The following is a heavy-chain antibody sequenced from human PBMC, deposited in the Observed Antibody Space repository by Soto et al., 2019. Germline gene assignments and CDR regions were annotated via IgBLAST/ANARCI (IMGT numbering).Heavy chain of an antibody. J-gene: IGHJ6*02. D-gene: IGHD4-17*01. V-gene: IGHV3-30*18. Sequence: GPLRLSCAASGFTFSSYGMHWVRQAPGKGLEWVAVISYDGSNKYYADSVKGRFTISRDNSKNTLYLQMNSLRAEDTAVYYCAKEGGTVTTPYYYGMDVWGQGTTVTVSS. CDR3: AKEGGTVTTPYYYGMDV. CDR1: GFTFSSYG. CDR2: ISYDGSNK.